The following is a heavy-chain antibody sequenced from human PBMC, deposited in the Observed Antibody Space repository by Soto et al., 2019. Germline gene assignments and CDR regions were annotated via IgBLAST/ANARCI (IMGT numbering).Heavy chain of an antibody. V-gene: IGHV6-1*01. Sequence: SQTLSLTCAISGDSVSSNSDAWNWIRQSPSRCLECLGRTYYRSKWYNDYAVSVKSRITINPDTSKNQFSLQLNSVTPEDTAVYYCARDSGGINDFWSGYYYYGMDVWGQGTTVTSP. CDR3: ARDSGGINDFWSGYYYYGMDV. J-gene: IGHJ6*02. CDR1: GDSVSSNSDA. D-gene: IGHD3-3*01. CDR2: TYYRSKWYN.